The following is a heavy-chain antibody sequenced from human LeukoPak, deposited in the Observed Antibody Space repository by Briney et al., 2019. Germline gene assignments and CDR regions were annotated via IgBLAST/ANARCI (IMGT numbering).Heavy chain of an antibody. CDR3: AKGYCSGGSCYYFDY. V-gene: IGHV3-23*01. Sequence: GGSLRLSCAASGFTFSSYAMSWVRQAPGKGLEWVSAISGRGGSTYYADSVKGRFTISRDNSKNTLYLQMNSLRAEDTAVYYCAKGYCSGGSCYYFDYWGQGTLVTVSS. CDR1: GFTFSSYA. CDR2: ISGRGGST. D-gene: IGHD2-15*01. J-gene: IGHJ4*02.